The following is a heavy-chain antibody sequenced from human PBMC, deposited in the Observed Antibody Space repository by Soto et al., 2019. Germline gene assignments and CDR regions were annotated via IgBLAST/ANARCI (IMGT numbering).Heavy chain of an antibody. Sequence: GASVKVSCKASGYTFTRYNVHWVRQAPGQGLEWMAIINPSGGTTYYVQKFEGRVTLTTDTSTSTVYMELSSLRSDDTAVYYCARVRGGGSEYFFDYWGPGPLVSVSS. V-gene: IGHV1-46*01. D-gene: IGHD2-15*01. CDR2: INPSGGTT. CDR1: GYTFTRYN. CDR3: ARVRGGGSEYFFDY. J-gene: IGHJ4*02.